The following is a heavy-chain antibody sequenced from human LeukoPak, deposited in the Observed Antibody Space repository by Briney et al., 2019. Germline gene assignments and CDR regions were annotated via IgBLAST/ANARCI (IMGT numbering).Heavy chain of an antibody. Sequence: GGSLRLSCAASGFTFSDYYMSWIRQAPGKALEWVSYISSSSSYTDYADSVKGRFTISRDNAKNSLNLQMNSLRAEDTAVYYCARDSGYSGYSDYWGQGTLVTVSS. CDR2: ISSSSSYT. V-gene: IGHV3-11*05. CDR3: ARDSGYSGYSDY. D-gene: IGHD5-12*01. CDR1: GFTFSDYY. J-gene: IGHJ4*02.